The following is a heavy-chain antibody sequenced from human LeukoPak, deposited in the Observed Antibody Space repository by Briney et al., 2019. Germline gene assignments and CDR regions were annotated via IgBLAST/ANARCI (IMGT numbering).Heavy chain of an antibody. Sequence: PGGSLRLSCAACGFTFSSYWMHWVRQAPGKGLVWVSRIHSDGSSTTYADSVKGRFTISRDNAKNTLFLQMNNLRAEDTAVYYCARTRSYYFDYWGQGTLVTVS. CDR2: IHSDGSST. D-gene: IGHD6-6*01. CDR3: ARTRSYYFDY. J-gene: IGHJ4*02. CDR1: GFTFSSYW. V-gene: IGHV3-74*01.